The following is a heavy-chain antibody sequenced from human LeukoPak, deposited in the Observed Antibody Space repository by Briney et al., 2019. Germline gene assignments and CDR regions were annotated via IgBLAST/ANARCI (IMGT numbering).Heavy chain of an antibody. D-gene: IGHD6-19*01. CDR3: TRHLPGYSSGWPWGDAFDI. CDR2: IRSKANSYAT. Sequence: PGGSLRLSCAASGFTFSGSAMHWVRQASGKGLEWVGRIRSKANSYATAYAASVKGRFTISRDDPKNTAYLQMNSLKTEDTAVYYCTRHLPGYSSGWPWGDAFDIWGQGTMVTVSS. CDR1: GFTFSGSA. V-gene: IGHV3-73*01. J-gene: IGHJ3*02.